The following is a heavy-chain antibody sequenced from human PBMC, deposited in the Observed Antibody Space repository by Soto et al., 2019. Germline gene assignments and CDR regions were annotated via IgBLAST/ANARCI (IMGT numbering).Heavy chain of an antibody. CDR3: AHRPRGYSYHFDY. D-gene: IGHD5-18*01. V-gene: IGHV2-5*02. Sequence: QITLKESGPTLVKPTQTLTLTCTFSGFSLTTRGVGVGWIRQPPGKALEWLALIYWDDDEGYSPSLKSRLTSTKDTSKNQMVLTMINMDPVDTATYYCAHRPRGYSYHFDYWGQGTLVTVSS. CDR1: GFSLTTRGVG. CDR2: IYWDDDE. J-gene: IGHJ4*02.